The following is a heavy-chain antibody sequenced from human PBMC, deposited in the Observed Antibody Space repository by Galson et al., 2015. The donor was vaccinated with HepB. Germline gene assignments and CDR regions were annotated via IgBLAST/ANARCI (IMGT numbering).Heavy chain of an antibody. CDR2: IIPIFGTA. D-gene: IGHD2-2*01. Sequence: SVKVSCKASGGTFSSYAISWVRQAPGQGLEWMGGIIPIFGTANYAQKFQGRVTITADESTSTAYMELSSLRSEDTAVYYCARDRGGGCSSTRCQFDYWGQGTLVTVSS. J-gene: IGHJ4*02. V-gene: IGHV1-69*13. CDR3: ARDRGGGCSSTRCQFDY. CDR1: GGTFSSYA.